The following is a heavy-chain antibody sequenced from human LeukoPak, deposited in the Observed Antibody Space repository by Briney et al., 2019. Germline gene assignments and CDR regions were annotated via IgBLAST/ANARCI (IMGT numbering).Heavy chain of an antibody. D-gene: IGHD3-9*01. J-gene: IGHJ5*02. V-gene: IGHV4-59*08. CDR3: GRRAYDILTNDWFAG. CDR2: IYYSGST. CDR1: GGSISSYY. Sequence: PSETLSFTCTVSGGSISSYYGSWIRQPPGKGLECIGYIYYSGSTKYNPSLKSRVTISVATSKNQFSLKLSSVTAEDTAVYYCGRRAYDILTNDWFAGWGQGTLVTASS.